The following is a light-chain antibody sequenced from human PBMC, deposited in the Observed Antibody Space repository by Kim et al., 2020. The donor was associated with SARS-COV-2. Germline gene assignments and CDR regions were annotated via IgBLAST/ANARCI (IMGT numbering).Light chain of an antibody. CDR1: QGISSY. J-gene: IGKJ5*01. Sequence: ESVGAIVTITCRASQGISSYLAWYQQKPGKAPKLLIYAASTFQSGVPSRFSGSGSGTEFTLTISSLQPEDFATYYCQQLNSYLITFGQGTRLEIK. CDR2: AAS. CDR3: QQLNSYLIT. V-gene: IGKV1-9*01.